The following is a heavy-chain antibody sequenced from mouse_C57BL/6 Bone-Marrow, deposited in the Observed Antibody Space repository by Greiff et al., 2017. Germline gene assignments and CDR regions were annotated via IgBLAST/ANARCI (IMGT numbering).Heavy chain of an antibody. CDR1: GFSLTSYG. J-gene: IGHJ4*01. V-gene: IGHV2-5*01. Sequence: VQLQQSGPGLVQPSQSLSITCTVSGFSLTSYGVHWVRQSPGKGLEWLGVIWRGGSTDYNAAFMSRLSITKDNSKSQVFFKMNSLQADDTAIYYCAKEGFITTVENYAMDYWGQGTSVTVSS. CDR2: IWRGGST. D-gene: IGHD1-1*01. CDR3: AKEGFITTVENYAMDY.